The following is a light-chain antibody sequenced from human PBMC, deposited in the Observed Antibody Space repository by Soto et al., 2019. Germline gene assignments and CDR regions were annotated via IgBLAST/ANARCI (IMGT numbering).Light chain of an antibody. Sequence: QSVLTQPASVSGSPGQSITISCTGSSSDADIYNYVSWYQHHPGKAPKLMIYEVTNRPSGVSNRFSGSKSGNTAFLTISGLQAEDETDYYCSSYTGSSPLVFARGTKVTVL. J-gene: IGLJ2*01. CDR3: SSYTGSSPLV. CDR2: EVT. V-gene: IGLV2-14*01. CDR1: SSDADIYNY.